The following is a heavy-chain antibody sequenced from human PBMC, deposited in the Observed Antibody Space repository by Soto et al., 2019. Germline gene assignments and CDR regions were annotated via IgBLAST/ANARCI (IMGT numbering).Heavy chain of an antibody. V-gene: IGHV1-8*01. CDR1: GYTFTSYD. CDR3: ARAPSIAARYYFDY. CDR2: MNPSSGNT. D-gene: IGHD6-6*01. J-gene: IGHJ4*02. Sequence: QVQLVQSGAEVKKPGASVKVSCKASGYTFTSYDINWVRQATGQGLEWMGWMNPSSGNTGYAQKFQGRVTMTRNTSISTAYMELSSLRSEDTAVYYCARAPSIAARYYFDYWGQGTLVTVSS.